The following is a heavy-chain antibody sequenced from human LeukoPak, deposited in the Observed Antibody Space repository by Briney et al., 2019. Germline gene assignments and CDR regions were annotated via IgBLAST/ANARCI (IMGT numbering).Heavy chain of an antibody. D-gene: IGHD1-26*01. V-gene: IGHV1-69*13. J-gene: IGHJ4*02. CDR1: GGTFSSYA. CDR3: ARTYSGSYSPADY. Sequence: ASVKVSCKASGGTFSSYAISWGRQAPGPWLEWMGGIIPIFGTANYAQKFQGRVTITADESTSTAYMELSSLRSEDTAVYYCARTYSGSYSPADYWGQGTLVTVSS. CDR2: IIPIFGTA.